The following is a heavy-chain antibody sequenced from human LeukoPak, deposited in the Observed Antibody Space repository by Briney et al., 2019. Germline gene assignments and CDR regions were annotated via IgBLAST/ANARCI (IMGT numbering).Heavy chain of an antibody. CDR3: AGGSDFYYYYYYMDV. CDR1: GYTFTSYY. V-gene: IGHV1-46*01. Sequence: ASVKVSCKASGYTFTSYYMLCVRQAPGQGLEWMGIINPSGGSTSYAQKFQGRVTMTSDMSPSTVYMELSGLRSEGTAVYYCAGGSDFYYYYYYMDVWGKGTTVTVSS. CDR2: INPSGGST. D-gene: IGHD3-3*01. J-gene: IGHJ6*03.